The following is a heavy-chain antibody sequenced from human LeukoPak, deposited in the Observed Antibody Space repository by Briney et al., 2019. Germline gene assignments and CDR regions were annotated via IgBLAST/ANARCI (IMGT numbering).Heavy chain of an antibody. CDR2: INPNSGGT. CDR3: AGEGDSSGYYIMLDY. V-gene: IGHV1-2*02. CDR1: GYTFTGYY. D-gene: IGHD3-22*01. Sequence: ASVKVSCKASGYTFTGYYMHWVRQAPGQGLEWMGWINPNSGGTNYAQKFQGRVTMTRDTSISTAYMELSRLRSDDTAVYYCAGEGDSSGYYIMLDYWGQRTLVTVSS. J-gene: IGHJ4*02.